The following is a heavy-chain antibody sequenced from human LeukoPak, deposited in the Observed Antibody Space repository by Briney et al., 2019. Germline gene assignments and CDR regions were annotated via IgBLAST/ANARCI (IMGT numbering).Heavy chain of an antibody. D-gene: IGHD6-13*01. V-gene: IGHV3-66*01. CDR3: ARDRLDSSSWCDYYYGMDV. CDR2: IYSGGST. J-gene: IGHJ6*02. Sequence: GGSLRLSCAASGFTVSSNYMSWVRQAPGKGLEWVSVIYSGGSTYYADSVKGRFTISRDNSKNTLYLQMNSLRAEDTAVYYCARDRLDSSSWCDYYYGMDVWGQGTTVTVSS. CDR1: GFTVSSNY.